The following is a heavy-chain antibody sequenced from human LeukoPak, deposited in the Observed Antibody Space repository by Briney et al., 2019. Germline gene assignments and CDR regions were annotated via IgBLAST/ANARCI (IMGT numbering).Heavy chain of an antibody. CDR2: IRSSSSTI. D-gene: IGHD3-10*01. Sequence: GGSLRLSCTASGFSFSDYSLNWVRHAPGKGLEWVSYIRSSSSTIRYADSVKGRFTISRDNAKNSLYPQMNSLRDEDTAVYYCARGLLGRGGGSFNYWGQGTLVTVSS. CDR1: GFSFSDYS. V-gene: IGHV3-48*02. J-gene: IGHJ4*02. CDR3: ARGLLGRGGGSFNY.